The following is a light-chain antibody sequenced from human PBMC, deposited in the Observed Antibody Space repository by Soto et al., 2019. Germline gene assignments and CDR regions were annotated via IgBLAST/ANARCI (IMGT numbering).Light chain of an antibody. CDR2: AAS. V-gene: IGKV1-5*01. J-gene: IGKJ1*01. CDR1: QSISSY. CDR3: QKYNSYSGK. Sequence: DIQMTQSPSSLSASVVYIVTITFRASQSISSYLNWYQQKPGKAPKLLIYAASSLQSGVPSRFSGSGSGTEFTLTISSLQPDDFATYYCQKYNSYSGKFGQGTKVDIK.